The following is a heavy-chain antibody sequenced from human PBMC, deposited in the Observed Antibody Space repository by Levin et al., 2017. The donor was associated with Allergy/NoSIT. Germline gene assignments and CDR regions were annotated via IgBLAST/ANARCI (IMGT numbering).Heavy chain of an antibody. V-gene: IGHV2-5*02. CDR3: GRLGNAYFDL. J-gene: IGHJ2*01. D-gene: IGHD4-23*01. CDR2: IYWDDVR. Sequence: SGPTLVKPTQTLTLTCTVSGFSISTSGVGVGWIRQPPGKPLEWLAFIYWDDVRRYRPSLKSRGTITKDTSKNQVVLSMTNLDPLDTATYYCGRLGNAYFDLWGRGTLVTVSS. CDR1: GFSISTSGVG.